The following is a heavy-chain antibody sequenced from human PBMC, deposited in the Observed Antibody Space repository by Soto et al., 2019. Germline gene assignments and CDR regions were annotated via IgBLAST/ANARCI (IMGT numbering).Heavy chain of an antibody. D-gene: IGHD2-2*01. J-gene: IGHJ4*02. CDR2: ISYDGSNK. Sequence: QVQLVESGGGVVQPGRSLRLSCAASGFTFSSYGMHWVRQAPGKGLEWVAVISYDGSNKYYADSVKGRFTISRDNSKNTLYLQMNSLRAEDTAVYYCAKDRAGIPAAHTDYWGQGTLVTVSS. CDR1: GFTFSSYG. CDR3: AKDRAGIPAAHTDY. V-gene: IGHV3-30*18.